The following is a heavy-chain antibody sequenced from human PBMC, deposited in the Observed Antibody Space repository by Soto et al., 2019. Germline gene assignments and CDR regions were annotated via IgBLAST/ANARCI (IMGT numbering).Heavy chain of an antibody. V-gene: IGHV3-15*01. J-gene: IGHJ3*02. CDR1: GFTFSNAW. Sequence: EVQLVESGGGLVKPGGSLRLSCAASGFTFSNAWMSWVRQAPGKGLEWVGRIKSKTDGGTTDYAAPVKGRFTISRDDSKNTLYLQMNSLKTEDTAVYYCTTDYDCSSTSCYGSYAFDIWGQGTMVTVSS. CDR3: TTDYDCSSTSCYGSYAFDI. D-gene: IGHD2-2*01. CDR2: IKSKTDGGTT.